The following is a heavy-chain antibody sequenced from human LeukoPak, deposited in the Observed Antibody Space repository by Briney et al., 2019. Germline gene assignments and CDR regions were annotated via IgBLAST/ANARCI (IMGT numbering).Heavy chain of an antibody. V-gene: IGHV1-46*01. Sequence: ASVKVSCKASGYTFTSYYMHWVRQAPGQGLEWVGIINPSGGSTSYAQKFQGRVTMTRDTSTSTVYMELSSLRSEDTAVYYCARDIGVITSHNWFDPWGQGTLVTVSS. D-gene: IGHD3-22*01. J-gene: IGHJ5*02. CDR1: GYTFTSYY. CDR3: ARDIGVITSHNWFDP. CDR2: INPSGGST.